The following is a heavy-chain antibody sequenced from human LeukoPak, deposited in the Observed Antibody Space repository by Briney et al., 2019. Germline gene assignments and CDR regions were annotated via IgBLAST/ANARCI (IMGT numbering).Heavy chain of an antibody. CDR3: ARAAGSGSDY. V-gene: IGHV3-33*08. CDR2: IWYDGSNK. D-gene: IGHD1-26*01. Sequence: GRSLRLSCAASGFTFSSYGMPWVRQAPGKGLEWVAVIWYDGSNKYYADSVKGRFTISRDNSKNTLYLQMNSLRVEDTAVYYCARAAGSGSDYWGQGTLVTVSS. J-gene: IGHJ4*02. CDR1: GFTFSSYG.